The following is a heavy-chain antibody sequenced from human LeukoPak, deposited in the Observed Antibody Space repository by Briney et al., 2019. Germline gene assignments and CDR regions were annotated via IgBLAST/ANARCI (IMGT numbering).Heavy chain of an antibody. V-gene: IGHV3-49*03. CDR1: GFTLTDYA. CDR2: IRRIPSGGTT. Sequence: PGRSLRLSCVTSGFTLTDYAISWFRQAPGKGLEWVGFIRRIPSGGTTDYAASVKGRFTISRDNSKSIAYLQVNSLESEDTAMYYCTRGIGYTYGWSDWGQGTLVTVSS. CDR3: TRGIGYTYGWSD. D-gene: IGHD5-18*01. J-gene: IGHJ4*02.